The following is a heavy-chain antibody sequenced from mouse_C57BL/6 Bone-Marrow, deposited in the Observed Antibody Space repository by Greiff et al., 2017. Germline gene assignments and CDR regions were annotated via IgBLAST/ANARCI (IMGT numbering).Heavy chain of an antibody. CDR2: INPNNGGT. J-gene: IGHJ3*01. Sequence: VQLKQSGPELVKPGASVKIPCKASGYTFTDYNMDWVKQSHGKSLEWIGDINPNNGGTIYNQKFKGKAKLTVDKSSSTAYMELRSLTSEDTAVYYCAREGDYDDGAWFAYWGQGTLVTVSA. D-gene: IGHD2-4*01. CDR1: GYTFTDYN. CDR3: AREGDYDDGAWFAY. V-gene: IGHV1-18*01.